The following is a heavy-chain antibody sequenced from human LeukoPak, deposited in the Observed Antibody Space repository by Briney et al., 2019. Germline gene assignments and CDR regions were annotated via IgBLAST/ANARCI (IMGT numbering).Heavy chain of an antibody. CDR3: AKGGSPRNGLYDWFDP. Sequence: GGSLRLSCVASGFTFSDYAMSWVRQSPGKGLEWVSVVGGGGRDTYYADSVTGRFTISRDDSKNTLYLQINSLRAEDTAVYYCAKGGSPRNGLYDWFDPWGQGTLVTVSS. V-gene: IGHV3-23*01. J-gene: IGHJ5*02. D-gene: IGHD1-1*01. CDR1: GFTFSDYA. CDR2: VGGGGRDT.